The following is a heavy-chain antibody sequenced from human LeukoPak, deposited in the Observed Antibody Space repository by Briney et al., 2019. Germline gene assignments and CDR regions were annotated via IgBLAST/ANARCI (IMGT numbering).Heavy chain of an antibody. CDR3: ARDQESFGSNSRFDY. Sequence: ASVKVSCKAFGYTLTGYYMHWVRQAPGQGLEWMGWINPNSGGTNYAQKFQGRVTMTRDTSISTAYMELSRLRSDDTAVYYCARDQESFGSNSRFDYWGQGTLVTVSS. D-gene: IGHD3-10*01. J-gene: IGHJ4*02. CDR1: GYTLTGYY. CDR2: INPNSGGT. V-gene: IGHV1-2*02.